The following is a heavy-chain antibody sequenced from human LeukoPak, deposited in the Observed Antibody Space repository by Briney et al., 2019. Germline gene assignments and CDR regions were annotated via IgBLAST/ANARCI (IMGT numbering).Heavy chain of an antibody. D-gene: IGHD1-26*01. CDR1: GFTFSSYG. CDR3: AKDTSGSYQRTLDY. CDR2: IRYDGSNK. Sequence: GGSLRLSCAAPGFTFSSYGMHWVRQAPGKGLEWVAFIRYDGSNKYYADSVKGRFTISRDNSKNTLYLQMNRLRTEDTAEYYCAKDTSGSYQRTLDYWGQGILVTVSS. V-gene: IGHV3-30*02. J-gene: IGHJ4*02.